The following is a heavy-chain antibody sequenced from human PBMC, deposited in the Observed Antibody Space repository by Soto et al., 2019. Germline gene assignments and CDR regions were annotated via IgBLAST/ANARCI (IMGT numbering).Heavy chain of an antibody. J-gene: IGHJ4*02. V-gene: IGHV3-15*07. Sequence: EVQLVESGGGLVKPGGSLRLSCAASGFTFSNAWMSWVRQAAGKGLEWVGRISSKINGGTTEYAAPVKGRFTISRDDSKNTFYLQMNSLKTEDTAVYYCTREGGRLRTTDSGYGSFDYWGQGILVTVSS. CDR1: GFTFSNAW. CDR2: ISSKINGGTT. D-gene: IGHD5-12*01. CDR3: TREGGRLRTTDSGYGSFDY.